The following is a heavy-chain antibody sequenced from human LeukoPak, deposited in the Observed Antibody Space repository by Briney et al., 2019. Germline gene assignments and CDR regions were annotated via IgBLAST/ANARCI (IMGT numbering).Heavy chain of an antibody. CDR1: GYTFTSYD. CDR3: ARVAAAGISDDY. J-gene: IGHJ4*02. V-gene: IGHV1-8*01. Sequence: ASVKVSCXASGYTFTSYDINWVRQATGQGLEWMGWMNPNSGNTGYAQKFQGRVTMTRNTSISTAYMELSSLRSEDTAVYYCARVAAAGISDDYWGQGTLVTVSS. D-gene: IGHD6-13*01. CDR2: MNPNSGNT.